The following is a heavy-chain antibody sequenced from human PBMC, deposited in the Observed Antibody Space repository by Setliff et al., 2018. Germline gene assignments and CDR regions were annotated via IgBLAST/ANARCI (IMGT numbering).Heavy chain of an antibody. CDR3: ARAGLAATGRKGVFDH. Sequence: ASVKVSCKASGYIFAGYYMHWVRQTPGQGLEWMGWINPNSGGANYAQKFQGRVTMTRDTSISTGYMELSRLRSDDTAVYYCARAGLAATGRKGVFDHWGQGTLVTVSS. D-gene: IGHD6-13*01. CDR1: GYIFAGYY. V-gene: IGHV1-2*02. J-gene: IGHJ4*02. CDR2: INPNSGGA.